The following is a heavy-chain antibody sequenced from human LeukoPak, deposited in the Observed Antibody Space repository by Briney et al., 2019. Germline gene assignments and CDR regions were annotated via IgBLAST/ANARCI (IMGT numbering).Heavy chain of an antibody. CDR3: ARQGYGVTSQGAADY. CDR2: ISAYNGNT. Sequence: ASVKVSCKSSGYTFTSYGISWVRQAPGQGLELMGWISAYNGNTNYAQNLQGRVTLTTDTSTSTDYMELRSLRSDDTAVYYCARQGYGVTSQGAADYWGQGTLVTVSS. D-gene: IGHD4-23*01. CDR1: GYTFTSYG. V-gene: IGHV1-18*01. J-gene: IGHJ4*02.